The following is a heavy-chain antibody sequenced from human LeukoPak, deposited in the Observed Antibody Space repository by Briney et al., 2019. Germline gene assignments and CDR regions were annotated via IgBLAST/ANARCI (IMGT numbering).Heavy chain of an antibody. V-gene: IGHV1-2*02. J-gene: IGHJ4*02. CDR3: ARGPYSTSPHFDY. Sequence: GASVKVSCKASGYSFTGYYMHWVRQAPGQGHEWMGWINPNSGGTHYAQKFQGRVTMTRDTFISTAYMELSSLRSDDTAIYYCARGPYSTSPHFDYWGQGTLVTVSS. CDR1: GYSFTGYY. CDR2: INPNSGGT. D-gene: IGHD6-6*01.